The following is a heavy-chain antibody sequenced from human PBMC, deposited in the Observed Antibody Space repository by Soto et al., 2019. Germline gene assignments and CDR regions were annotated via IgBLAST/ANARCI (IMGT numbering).Heavy chain of an antibody. CDR1: GGSFSGYY. CDR3: ARGLRNYGSGSYYNAYYYYGMDV. CDR2: INHSGST. V-gene: IGHV4-34*01. D-gene: IGHD3-10*01. J-gene: IGHJ6*02. Sequence: PSETLSLTCAVYGGSFSGYYWSWIRQPPGKGLEWIGEINHSGSTNYNPSLKSRVTISVDTSKNQFSLKLSSVTAADTAVYYCARGLRNYGSGSYYNAYYYYGMDVWVQGTTVTVSS.